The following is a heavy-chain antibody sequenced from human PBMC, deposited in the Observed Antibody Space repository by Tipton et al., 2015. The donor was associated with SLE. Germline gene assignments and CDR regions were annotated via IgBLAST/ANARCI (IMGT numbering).Heavy chain of an antibody. CDR3: AKDFGGSASTAFDI. D-gene: IGHD2-15*01. CDR2: ISYDGSNK. J-gene: IGHJ3*02. V-gene: IGHV3-30-3*01. Sequence: SLRLSCAASGFTFSSYAMHWVRQAPGKGLEWVAVISYDGSNKYYADSGKGRFTISRDNSKNTLFLQMDSLRAEDTAVYYCAKDFGGSASTAFDIWGQGTMVTVSS. CDR1: GFTFSSYA.